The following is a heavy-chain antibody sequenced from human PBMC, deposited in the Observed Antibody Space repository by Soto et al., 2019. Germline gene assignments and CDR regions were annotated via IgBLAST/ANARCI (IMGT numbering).Heavy chain of an antibody. CDR3: TYSTNRYYYYGMDV. J-gene: IGHJ6*02. CDR1: GFTFSSYA. V-gene: IGHV3-23*01. CDR2: ISGSGGST. Sequence: LRLSCAASGFTFSSYAMSWVRQAPGKGLEWVSAISGSGGSTYYADSVKGRFTISRDNSKNTLYLQMNSLRAEDTAVYYCTYSTNRYYYYGMDVWGQGTTVTVSS. D-gene: IGHD6-13*01.